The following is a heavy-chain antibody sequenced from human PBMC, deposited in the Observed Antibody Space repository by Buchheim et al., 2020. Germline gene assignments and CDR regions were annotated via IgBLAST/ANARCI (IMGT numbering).Heavy chain of an antibody. D-gene: IGHD1-26*01. V-gene: IGHV1-8*01. Sequence: QVQLVQSGDEGKKPGASVKVSCKASGYTFTTYDINWVRKATGQGLEWMGWMNPNNGNTPYAQRFQGRVTMTRNTSISTAYMELSSLTSDDAAVYYCARVYDWELIENWGQGT. CDR3: ARVYDWELIEN. J-gene: IGHJ4*02. CDR1: GYTFTTYD. CDR2: MNPNNGNT.